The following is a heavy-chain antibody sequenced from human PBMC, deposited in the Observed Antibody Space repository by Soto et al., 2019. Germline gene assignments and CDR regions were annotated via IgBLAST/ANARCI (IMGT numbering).Heavy chain of an antibody. V-gene: IGHV4-31*03. J-gene: IGHJ6*02. D-gene: IGHD6-13*01. CDR2: IYYSGST. CDR1: GGSISSGGYY. Sequence: QVQLQESGPGLVKLSQTLSLTCTVSGGSISSGGYYWSWIRQHPGKGLEWIGYIYYSGSTYYNPSLKSRVTISVDTSKNQFSLKLSSVTAADTAVYYCARDLQYSRLFYGMDVWGQGTTVTVSS. CDR3: ARDLQYSRLFYGMDV.